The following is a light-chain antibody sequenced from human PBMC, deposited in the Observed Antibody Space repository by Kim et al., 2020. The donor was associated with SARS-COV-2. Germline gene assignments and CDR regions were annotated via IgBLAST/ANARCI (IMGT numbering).Light chain of an antibody. Sequence: VSPGERATLSCRASQSVSSNLAWYQQKPGQAPRLLIYGASTRAIGIPARFTGSGSGTDFTLTISSLQSEDFAVYYCQQCNNWPPTFGQGTRLEIK. V-gene: IGKV3-15*01. CDR2: GAS. CDR1: QSVSSN. CDR3: QQCNNWPPT. J-gene: IGKJ5*01.